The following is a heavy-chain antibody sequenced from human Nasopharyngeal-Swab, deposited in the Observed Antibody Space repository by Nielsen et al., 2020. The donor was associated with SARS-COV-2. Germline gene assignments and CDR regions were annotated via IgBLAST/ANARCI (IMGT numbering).Heavy chain of an antibody. J-gene: IGHJ6*02. CDR1: GVSISSYY. Sequence: SETLSLTCTVSGVSISSYYWSWIRQPPGKGLDWIGYMYYSDYSGSTNYNPSLKSRVTISVDMSKNQLSLKLSSVTAADTAVYYCARDAGRYYDFWRRAYYYYGMDVWGQGTTVTVSS. CDR2: MYYSDYSGST. CDR3: ARDAGRYYDFWRRAYYYYGMDV. D-gene: IGHD3-3*01. V-gene: IGHV4-59*12.